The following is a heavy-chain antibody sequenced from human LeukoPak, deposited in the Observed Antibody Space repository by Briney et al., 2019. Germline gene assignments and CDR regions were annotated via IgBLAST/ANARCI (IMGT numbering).Heavy chain of an antibody. Sequence: PSETLSLTCTVSGYSISSGYYWGWIRQPPGKGLEWIGSIYHSGSTYYNPSLKSRVTISVDTSKNQFSLKLSSVTAADTAVYYCARGHCSSTSCYVFDYWGQGTLVTVSS. V-gene: IGHV4-38-2*02. CDR2: IYHSGST. D-gene: IGHD2-2*01. CDR1: GYSISSGYY. J-gene: IGHJ4*02. CDR3: ARGHCSSTSCYVFDY.